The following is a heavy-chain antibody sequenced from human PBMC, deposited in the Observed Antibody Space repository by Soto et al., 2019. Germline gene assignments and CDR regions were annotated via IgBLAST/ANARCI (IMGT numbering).Heavy chain of an antibody. D-gene: IGHD3-3*01. CDR3: ARNVRPGITIFGVVIIPGWFDP. V-gene: IGHV4-39*01. CDR1: GGSISSSSYY. CDR2: IYYSGST. J-gene: IGHJ5*02. Sequence: SETLSLTCTVSGGSISSSSYYWGWIRQPPGKGLEWIGSIYYSGSTYYNPSLKSRVTISVDTSKNQFSLKLSSVTAADTAVYYCARNVRPGITIFGVVIIPGWFDPWGQGTLVTVSS.